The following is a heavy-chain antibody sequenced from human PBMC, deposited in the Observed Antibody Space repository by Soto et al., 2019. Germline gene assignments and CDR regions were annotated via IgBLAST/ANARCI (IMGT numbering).Heavy chain of an antibody. D-gene: IGHD4-17*01. V-gene: IGHV5-10-1*01. CDR1: GYSFTSYW. J-gene: IGHJ6*03. Sequence: GESLKISCKGSGYSFTSYWISWVRQMPGKGLEWMGRIDPSDSYTNYSPSLKSRVTISVDTSKNQFSLKLSSVTAADTAVYYCARASYGDYPAYYYYYYMDVWGKGTTVTVSS. CDR2: IDPSDSYT. CDR3: ARASYGDYPAYYYYYYMDV.